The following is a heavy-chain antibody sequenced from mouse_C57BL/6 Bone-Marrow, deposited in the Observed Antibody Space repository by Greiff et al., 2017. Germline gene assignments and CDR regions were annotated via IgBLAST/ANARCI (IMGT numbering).Heavy chain of an antibody. CDR2: IDPSDSYT. CDR3: ARDGSSYDYAMNY. D-gene: IGHD1-1*01. CDR1: GYTFTSYW. J-gene: IGHJ4*01. Sequence: VQLQQSGAELVMPGASVKLSCKASGYTFTSYWMHWVKQRPGQGLEWIGEIDPSDSYTNYNQKFKGKSTLTVDKSSSTAYMQLSSLTSEDSAVYYCARDGSSYDYAMNYWGRGTAVTVSS. V-gene: IGHV1-69*01.